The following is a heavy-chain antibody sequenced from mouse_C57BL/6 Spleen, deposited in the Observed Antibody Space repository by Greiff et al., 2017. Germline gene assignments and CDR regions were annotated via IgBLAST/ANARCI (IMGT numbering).Heavy chain of an antibody. CDR1: GYTFTSYW. Sequence: QVQLQQPGAELVRPGSSVQLSCKASGYTFTSYWMHWVKQRPIQGLEWIGNIDPSDSETHYNQKFKDKATLTVDKSSSTAYMQLSSLASEDSAVYYCARLYGNYASYYAMDYWGQGTSVTVSS. CDR2: IDPSDSET. CDR3: ARLYGNYASYYAMDY. J-gene: IGHJ4*01. D-gene: IGHD2-10*02. V-gene: IGHV1-52*01.